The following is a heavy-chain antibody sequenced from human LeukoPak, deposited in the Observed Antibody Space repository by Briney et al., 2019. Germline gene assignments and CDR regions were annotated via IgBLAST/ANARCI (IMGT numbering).Heavy chain of an antibody. J-gene: IGHJ4*02. V-gene: IGHV4-34*01. CDR1: GGSFSGYY. Sequence: KPTETLSLTCAVYGGSFSGYYWSWIRQPPGKGLEWIGEINHSGSTNYNPSLKSRVTISVDTSKNQFSLKLSSVTAADTAVYYCARGGPYRPLGYWGLGTPVTVSS. D-gene: IGHD3-16*01. CDR2: INHSGST. CDR3: ARGGPYRPLGY.